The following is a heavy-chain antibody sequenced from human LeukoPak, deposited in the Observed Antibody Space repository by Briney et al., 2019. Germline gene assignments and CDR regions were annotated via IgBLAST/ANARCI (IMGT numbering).Heavy chain of an antibody. D-gene: IGHD3-22*01. CDR1: GGSISSSSYY. Sequence: KPSETLSLTCTVSGGSISSSSYYWGWIRQPPGKGLEWIGSIYYSGSTYYNPSLKSRVTISVDTSKNQFSLKLSSVTAADTAVYYCARGCPKYYYDSSGLLDYWGQGTLVTVSS. CDR3: ARGCPKYYYDSSGLLDY. CDR2: IYYSGST. J-gene: IGHJ4*02. V-gene: IGHV4-39*07.